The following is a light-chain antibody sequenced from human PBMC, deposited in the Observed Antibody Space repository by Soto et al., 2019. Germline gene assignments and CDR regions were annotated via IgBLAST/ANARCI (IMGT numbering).Light chain of an antibody. V-gene: IGKV3-15*01. J-gene: IGKJ1*01. Sequence: EIVMTQSPATLSVSPGERATLSCRASRTVDNNLAWYQQKPGQPPRLLIHGASTRATGIPARFSGSGSGTEFTLTISSLQSEDVATYYCQKYNSAPWTFGQGTKVEIK. CDR2: GAS. CDR1: RTVDNN. CDR3: QKYNSAPWT.